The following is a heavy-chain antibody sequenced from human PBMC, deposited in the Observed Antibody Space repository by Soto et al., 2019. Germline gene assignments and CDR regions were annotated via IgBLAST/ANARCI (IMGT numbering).Heavy chain of an antibody. D-gene: IGHD6-19*01. V-gene: IGHV1-69*02. CDR2: IIPILGIA. J-gene: IGHJ4*02. CDR1: GGTFSSYT. CDR3: ARADRGIAVADVGPDY. Sequence: SVKVSCKASGGTFSSYTISWVRQAPGQGLEWMGRIIPILGIANYAQKFQGRVTITADKSTSTAYMELSSLRSEDTAVYYCARADRGIAVADVGPDYWGQGTLVTVSS.